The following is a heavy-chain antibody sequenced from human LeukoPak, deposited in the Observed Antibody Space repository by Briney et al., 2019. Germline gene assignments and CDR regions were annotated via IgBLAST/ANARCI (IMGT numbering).Heavy chain of an antibody. D-gene: IGHD3-10*01. CDR1: GGSFSGYY. CDR2: INHSGST. V-gene: IGHV4-34*01. J-gene: IGHJ4*02. CDR3: ARWVYGSGVFDY. Sequence: PSETLSLTCAVYGGSFSGYYWSWIRQPPGKGLEWIGEINHSGSTNYNPSLKSRVTISVDTSKNQFSLKLGSVTAADTAVYYCARWVYGSGVFDYWGQGTLVTVSS.